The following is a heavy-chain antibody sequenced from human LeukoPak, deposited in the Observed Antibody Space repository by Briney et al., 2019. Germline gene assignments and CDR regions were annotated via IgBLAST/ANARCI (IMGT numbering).Heavy chain of an antibody. J-gene: IGHJ4*02. Sequence: NPGGSLRLSCAASGFTFSDNYMSWIRQAPGKGLEWVSYISSSGSTIYYADSVKGRFTISRDNAKKSLYLQMNSLRAEDTAVYYCARYHVYYDILTGYYNDQYYFDYWGQGTLVTVSS. CDR1: GFTFSDNY. D-gene: IGHD3-9*01. CDR3: ARYHVYYDILTGYYNDQYYFDY. V-gene: IGHV3-11*01. CDR2: ISSSGSTI.